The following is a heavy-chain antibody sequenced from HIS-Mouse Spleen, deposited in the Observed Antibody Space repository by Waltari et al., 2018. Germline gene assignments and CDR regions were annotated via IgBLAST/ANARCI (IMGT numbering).Heavy chain of an antibody. CDR3: AKSYGDFPGY. V-gene: IGHV3-30*18. CDR2: ISYDGSNK. Sequence: QVQLVESGGGVVQPGRSLRLSCAASGFTFSSYGMHWVRQAPGKGLEWVAVISYDGSNKYYADSVKGRFTISRDNSKNTLYLQMNSLRAEDTAVYYCAKSYGDFPGYWGQGTLVTVSS. J-gene: IGHJ4*02. D-gene: IGHD4-17*01. CDR1: GFTFSSYG.